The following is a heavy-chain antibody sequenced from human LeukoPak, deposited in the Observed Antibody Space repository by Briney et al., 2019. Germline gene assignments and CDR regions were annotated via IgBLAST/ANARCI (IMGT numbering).Heavy chain of an antibody. CDR1: GFTFDDYG. V-gene: IGHV3-20*04. D-gene: IGHD3-22*01. Sequence: GGSLRLSCAASGFTFDDYGMSWVRQAPGKGLEWVSGINWNGGSTGYADSVKGRFTISRDNAKNSLYLQMNSLRAEDTALYYCAGDYYDSSGYSHGAFDIWGQGTMVTVSS. CDR2: INWNGGST. J-gene: IGHJ3*02. CDR3: AGDYYDSSGYSHGAFDI.